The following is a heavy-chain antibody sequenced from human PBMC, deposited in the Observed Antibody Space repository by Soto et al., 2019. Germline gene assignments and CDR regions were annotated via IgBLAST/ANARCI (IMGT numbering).Heavy chain of an antibody. CDR2: DHHTGTS. Sequence: QVALQQWGAGLLKTSQTLSLTCGVHDGSFNDYFWTWIRQSPGKGLEWIGEDHHTGTSYFNPSLKSRVTLAVDTSKSQFSLNLTSVTAADTAIYFCARRKDSSRYYYGMDVWGQGTTVVVS. D-gene: IGHD6-13*01. CDR1: DGSFNDYF. CDR3: ARRKDSSRYYYGMDV. V-gene: IGHV4-34*02. J-gene: IGHJ6*02.